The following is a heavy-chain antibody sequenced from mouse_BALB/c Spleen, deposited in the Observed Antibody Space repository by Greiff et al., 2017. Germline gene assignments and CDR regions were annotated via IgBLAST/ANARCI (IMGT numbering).Heavy chain of an antibody. Sequence: VQLKESGGGLVQPGGSLKLSCAASGFTFSSYGMSWVRQTPDKRLELVATINSNGGSTYYPDSVKGRFTISRDNAKNTLYLQMSSLKSEDTAMYYCARNYGRDYAMDYWGQGTSVTVSS. J-gene: IGHJ4*01. CDR2: INSNGGST. V-gene: IGHV5-6-3*01. CDR3: ARNYGRDYAMDY. D-gene: IGHD1-1*01. CDR1: GFTFSSYG.